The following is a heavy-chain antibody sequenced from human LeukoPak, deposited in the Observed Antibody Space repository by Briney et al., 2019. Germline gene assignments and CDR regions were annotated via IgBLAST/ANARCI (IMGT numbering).Heavy chain of an antibody. CDR1: GGSISSYY. Sequence: PSETLSLTCTVSGGSISSYYWNWIRQPPGKGLEWIGYIYYTGSTNYNPSLKSRVTMSLDTSKNQFSLKLSSVTAADTAVYYCARGPDIAVAGAWGQGTLVTVSS. CDR2: IYYTGST. CDR3: ARGPDIAVAGA. V-gene: IGHV4-59*01. J-gene: IGHJ4*02. D-gene: IGHD6-19*01.